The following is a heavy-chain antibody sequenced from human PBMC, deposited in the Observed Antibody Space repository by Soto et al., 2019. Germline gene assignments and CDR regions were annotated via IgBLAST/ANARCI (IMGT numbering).Heavy chain of an antibody. D-gene: IGHD1-1*01. V-gene: IGHV3-23*01. CDR2: ISGSGGGT. CDR3: ATVFEY. CDR1: GFTFSSYA. Sequence: GGSLRLSCAASGFTFSSYAMSWVRQAAGKGLEWVSLISGSGGGTYYADSVKGRFTISRDVAKNTVYLQMNSLRVEDTAVYYCATVFEYWGQGSPVTVSS. J-gene: IGHJ4*02.